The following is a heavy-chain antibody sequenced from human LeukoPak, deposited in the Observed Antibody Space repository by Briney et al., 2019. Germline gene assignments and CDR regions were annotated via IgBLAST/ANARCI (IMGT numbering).Heavy chain of an antibody. Sequence: PGGSLRLSCAASGFTFSKYGMHWVRQVPGRGLEWVALIWYDGSNKYYEDSVKGRFIISRDNSNNTHYLQMNGLRSEDTAVYYCARAGLGASADVWGQGTLVTVSS. CDR1: GFTFSKYG. CDR2: IWYDGSNK. V-gene: IGHV3-33*01. D-gene: IGHD6-13*01. J-gene: IGHJ4*02. CDR3: ARAGLGASADV.